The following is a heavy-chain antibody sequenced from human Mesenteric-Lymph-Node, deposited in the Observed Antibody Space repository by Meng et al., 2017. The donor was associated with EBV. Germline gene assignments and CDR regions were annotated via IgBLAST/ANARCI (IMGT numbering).Heavy chain of an antibody. V-gene: IGHV3-23*01. CDR3: AIRIAVNY. J-gene: IGHJ4*02. D-gene: IGHD6-19*01. Sequence: EVQRLGPGGVLVQPGGSLRLSCAASGFTFSSNAMNWVRQAPGKGLEWVSAVSSSGGTTYYADSVKGRFTISRDNSKNTLYLQMNSLRAEDTAVYYCAIRIAVNYWGQGTLVTVPS. CDR1: GFTFSSNA. CDR2: VSSSGGTT.